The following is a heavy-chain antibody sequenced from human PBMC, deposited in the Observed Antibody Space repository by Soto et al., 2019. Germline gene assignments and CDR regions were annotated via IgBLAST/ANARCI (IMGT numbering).Heavy chain of an antibody. CDR3: ARDTGCVVRFLEWEFPESPSIGRDV. D-gene: IGHD3-3*01. CDR1: GYTFTGYY. Sequence: ASVKVSCKASGYTFTGYYMHWVRQAPGQGLEWMGWINPNSGGTNYAQKFQGRVTMTRDTSISTAYMELSRLRSDDTAVYYGARDTGCVVRFLEWEFPESPSIGRDVWGQGTTVTVSS. CDR2: INPNSGGT. V-gene: IGHV1-2*02. J-gene: IGHJ6*02.